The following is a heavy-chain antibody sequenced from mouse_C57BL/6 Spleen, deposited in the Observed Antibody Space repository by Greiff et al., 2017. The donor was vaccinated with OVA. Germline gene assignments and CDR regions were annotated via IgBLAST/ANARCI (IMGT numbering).Heavy chain of an antibody. D-gene: IGHD2-2*01. CDR3: TREEDGYDEFAY. V-gene: IGHV5-9-1*02. Sequence: EVKLMESGAGLVKPGGSLKLSCAASGFTFSSYAMSWVRQTPEKRLEWVAYISSGGDYIYYADTVKGRFTISRDNARNTLYLQMSSLKSEDTAMYYCTREEDGYDEFAYWGQGTLVTVSA. J-gene: IGHJ3*01. CDR1: GFTFSSYA. CDR2: ISSGGDYI.